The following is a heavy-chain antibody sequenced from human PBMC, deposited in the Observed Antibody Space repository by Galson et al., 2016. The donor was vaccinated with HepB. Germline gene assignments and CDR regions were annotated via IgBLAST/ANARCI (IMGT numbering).Heavy chain of an antibody. CDR2: ISSNRNYM. V-gene: IGHV3-21*01. D-gene: IGHD1-1*01. CDR3: ARNPHSTNWNGAETFQY. CDR1: GFTFSGYG. J-gene: IGHJ1*01. Sequence: SLRLSCAASGFTFSGYGMNWVRQTPAKGLEWVSAISSNRNYMYYADSVRGRFTIPRENAKNSLYLQMNILTAEDTAVYYCARNPHSTNWNGAETFQYWGQGTLVTVSS.